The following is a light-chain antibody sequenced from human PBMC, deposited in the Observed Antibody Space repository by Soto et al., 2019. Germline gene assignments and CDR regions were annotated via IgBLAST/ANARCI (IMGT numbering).Light chain of an antibody. V-gene: IGKV3-15*01. CDR1: QSLNRD. CDR2: GAS. Sequence: EIVMTQSPSTLSVSPGERATLSWRASQSLNRDLAWYQQRPGQSPRLLIFGASIRAAGIPARFSGSGYGTYFNLTISSLQTEDFATYYCQHYNSYSEAFGQGTKVDIK. J-gene: IGKJ1*01. CDR3: QHYNSYSEA.